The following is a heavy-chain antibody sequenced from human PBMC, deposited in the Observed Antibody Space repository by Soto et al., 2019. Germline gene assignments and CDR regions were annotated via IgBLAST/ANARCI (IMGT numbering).Heavy chain of an antibody. J-gene: IGHJ6*03. CDR1: GGSISNFY. D-gene: IGHD3-9*01. CDR2: VYYTGST. V-gene: IGHV4-59*08. CDR3: ARTVLGPDLLADSFVDYYYYMDV. Sequence: GQASETLSLTCTVSGGSISNFYWSWIRQPPGKGLEWIGYVYYTGSTSYNPSLKRRVTFSADSSRGQFSLRLNSVTAADTAVYYCARTVLGPDLLADSFVDYYYYMDVCGQGTTVTVSS.